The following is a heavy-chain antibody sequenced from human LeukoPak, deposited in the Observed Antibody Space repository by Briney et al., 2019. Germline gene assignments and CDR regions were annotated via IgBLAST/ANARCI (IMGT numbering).Heavy chain of an antibody. CDR1: GFPFGSYP. Sequence: GGSLRLSCVASGFPFGSYPMTWVRQSPVKGLEWVSTIGTTDDTYYADSVKGRFTISRDNYKDTLYLQMHSLGAEDTAVYYCARVQDGECFGYWGQGTLVTVSS. D-gene: IGHD3-10*01. CDR2: IGTTDDT. CDR3: ARVQDGECFGY. V-gene: IGHV3-23*01. J-gene: IGHJ4*02.